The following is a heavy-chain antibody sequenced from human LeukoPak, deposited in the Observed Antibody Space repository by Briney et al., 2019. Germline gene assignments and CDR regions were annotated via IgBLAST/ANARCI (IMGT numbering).Heavy chain of an antibody. Sequence: ASVKVSCKASGYTFTAYYIHWVRQAPGQGLEWMGWINPNSGATNHAQNFQARVAMTRDTSISTAYVELSSLRSDDTAVYYCARVSGTTSFGNYWFDSWGRGTLVTVSS. J-gene: IGHJ5*01. CDR2: INPNSGAT. V-gene: IGHV1-2*02. D-gene: IGHD3-10*01. CDR1: GYTFTAYY. CDR3: ARVSGTTSFGNYWFDS.